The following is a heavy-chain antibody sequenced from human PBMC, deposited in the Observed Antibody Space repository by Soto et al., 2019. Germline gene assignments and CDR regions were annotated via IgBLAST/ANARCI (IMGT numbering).Heavy chain of an antibody. CDR3: AAVYDHYYDSSALPVG. V-gene: IGHV1-58*01. CDR2: IVVGSGNT. D-gene: IGHD3-22*01. Sequence: QMQLVQSGPEVKKPGTSVKVSCKASGFTFTSSAVQWVRQARGQRLEWIGWIVVGSGNTNYAQKFQERVTITRDMSTSTAYMELSSLRSEDTAVYYCAAVYDHYYDSSALPVGWGQGTLVTVSS. CDR1: GFTFTSSA. J-gene: IGHJ4*02.